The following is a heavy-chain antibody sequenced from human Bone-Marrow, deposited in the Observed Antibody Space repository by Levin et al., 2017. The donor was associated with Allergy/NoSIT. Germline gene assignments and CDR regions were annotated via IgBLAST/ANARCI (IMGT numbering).Heavy chain of an antibody. CDR2: FDPEAGEM. CDR1: GHILSELT. V-gene: IGHV1-24*01. Sequence: GASVKVSCKVSGHILSELTMHWVRQAPGQGFEWMGGFDPEAGEMFYAQKFQGRVTMVDDRSTDTAYMELTSLTSEDSAVYFCATRARWLVSIDFWGQGTPVTVSS. D-gene: IGHD6-19*01. J-gene: IGHJ4*02. CDR3: ATRARWLVSIDF.